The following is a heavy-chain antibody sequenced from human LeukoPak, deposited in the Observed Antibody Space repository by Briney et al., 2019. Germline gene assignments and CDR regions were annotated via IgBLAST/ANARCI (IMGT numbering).Heavy chain of an antibody. J-gene: IGHJ4*02. CDR2: MYYSGST. CDR3: ARPMSGWYYFDY. D-gene: IGHD6-19*01. CDR1: GGSISSSSYY. V-gene: IGHV4-39*01. Sequence: SETLSLTCTVSGGSISSSSYYWGWIRQPPGKGLEWIGSMYYSGSTYYNPSLKSRVTISVDTSKNQFSLKLSSVTAADTAVYYCARPMSGWYYFDYWGQGTLVTVSS.